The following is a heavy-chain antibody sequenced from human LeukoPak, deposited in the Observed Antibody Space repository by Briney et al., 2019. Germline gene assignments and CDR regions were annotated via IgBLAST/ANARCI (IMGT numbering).Heavy chain of an antibody. J-gene: IGHJ6*02. Sequence: SETLSLTCTVSGGSISSSSYYWGWIRQPPGKGLEWIGSIYYSGSTYYNPSLKSRVTISVDTSKNQFSLKLSSVTAADTAVYYCARDGPAYTSRWYDYYYGLDVWGQGTTVTVSS. D-gene: IGHD2-2*01. CDR1: GGSISSSSYY. V-gene: IGHV4-39*02. CDR2: IYYSGST. CDR3: ARDGPAYTSRWYDYYYGLDV.